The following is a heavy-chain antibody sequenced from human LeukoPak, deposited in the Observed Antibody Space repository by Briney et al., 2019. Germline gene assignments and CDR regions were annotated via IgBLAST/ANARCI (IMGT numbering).Heavy chain of an antibody. Sequence: PAGSLRLSCAASGLTFSIHWMNWVRQAPGKGLECVANINQDGSDKYYVDSVKGRFTISRDNTKNSLYLQMNSLRAEDTAVYYCVGGDYWGQGTLVTVSS. J-gene: IGHJ4*02. CDR2: INQDGSDK. V-gene: IGHV3-7*01. CDR1: GLTFSIHW. CDR3: VGGDY.